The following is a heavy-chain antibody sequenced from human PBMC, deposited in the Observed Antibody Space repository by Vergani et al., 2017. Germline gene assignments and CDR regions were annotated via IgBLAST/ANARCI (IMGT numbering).Heavy chain of an antibody. Sequence: QVQLQESGPGVVKPSETLSLTCTASGGTISSSSYRWAWLRQPPGKELEWIGSIYYVGNADYNPSLESRVTMSVDTSKNQFSLNLISVTAADTAVYFCERQNGILQYIGDGFRYWLDPWGQGTLVTVSS. D-gene: IGHD2/OR15-2a*01. V-gene: IGHV4-39*01. J-gene: IGHJ5*02. CDR3: ERQNGILQYIGDGFRYWLDP. CDR1: GGTISSSSYR. CDR2: IYYVGNA.